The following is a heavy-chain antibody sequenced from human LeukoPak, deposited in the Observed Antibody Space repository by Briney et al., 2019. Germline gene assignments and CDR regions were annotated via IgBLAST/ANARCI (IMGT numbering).Heavy chain of an antibody. D-gene: IGHD3-22*01. CDR1: GGSISSSSYY. V-gene: IGHV4-39*07. Sequence: PSETLSLTCTVSGGSISSSSYYWGWIRQPPGKGLEWIGSIYYSGSTYYNPSLKSRVTISVDTSKNQFSLKLSSVTAADTAVYYCARASRDYYDSSGYANFDYWGQGTLVTVSS. CDR3: ARASRDYYDSSGYANFDY. CDR2: IYYSGST. J-gene: IGHJ4*02.